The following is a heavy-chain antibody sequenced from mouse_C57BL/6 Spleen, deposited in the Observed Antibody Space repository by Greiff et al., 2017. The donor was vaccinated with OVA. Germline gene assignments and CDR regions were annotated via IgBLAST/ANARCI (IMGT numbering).Heavy chain of an antibody. D-gene: IGHD4-1*01. Sequence: VKLMESGAELVRPGASVTLSCKASGYTFTDYEMHWVKQTPVHGLEWIGAIDPETGGTAYNQKFKGKAILTADKSSSTAYMELRSLTSEDSAVYYCTRHWDGYFDYWGQGTTLTVSS. CDR3: TRHWDGYFDY. V-gene: IGHV1-15*01. CDR1: GYTFTDYE. CDR2: IDPETGGT. J-gene: IGHJ2*01.